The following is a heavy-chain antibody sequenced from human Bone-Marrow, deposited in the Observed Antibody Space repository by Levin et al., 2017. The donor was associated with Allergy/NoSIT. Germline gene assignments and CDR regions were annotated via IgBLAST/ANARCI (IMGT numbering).Heavy chain of an antibody. D-gene: IGHD4-17*01. CDR3: AREAHYGDYVNFDY. CDR2: IYYSGST. Sequence: SETLSLTCTVSGGSISSSSYYWGWIRQPPGKGLEWIGSIYYSGSTYYNPSLKSRVTISVDTSKNQFSLKLSSVTAADTAVYYCAREAHYGDYVNFDYWGQGTLVTVSS. J-gene: IGHJ4*02. V-gene: IGHV4-39*07. CDR1: GGSISSSSYY.